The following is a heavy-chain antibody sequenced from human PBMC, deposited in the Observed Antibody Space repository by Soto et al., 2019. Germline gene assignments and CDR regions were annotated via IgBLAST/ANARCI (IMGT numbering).Heavy chain of an antibody. Sequence: QAQVVQSGAEVRKPGSSVKLSCKASEGTFNSYAIAWVRQAPGHGLEWMGGIIPYYNTLNYAQKFQDRVTITADDSTNTVYMELSSLRSDDTAVYFCASGARRWYPYFFDSWAQGTLVTVSS. J-gene: IGHJ4*02. CDR1: EGTFNSYA. D-gene: IGHD6-13*01. CDR2: IIPYYNTL. V-gene: IGHV1-69*01. CDR3: ASGARRWYPYFFDS.